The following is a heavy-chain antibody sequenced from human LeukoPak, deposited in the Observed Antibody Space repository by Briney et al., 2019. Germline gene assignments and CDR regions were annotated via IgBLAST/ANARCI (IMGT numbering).Heavy chain of an antibody. J-gene: IGHJ4*02. CDR2: IYYSGST. CDR3: ARLSDLSSYYFDY. Sequence: SETLSLTCTVSGGSISSSSYYWGWLRQPPGAGREWIGSIYYSGSTYYNPSLKSRVPISVDTSKNQFSLKLSSATAADTAVYYCARLSDLSSYYFDYWGQGTLVSVSS. CDR1: GGSISSSSYY. V-gene: IGHV4-39*01. D-gene: IGHD1-26*01.